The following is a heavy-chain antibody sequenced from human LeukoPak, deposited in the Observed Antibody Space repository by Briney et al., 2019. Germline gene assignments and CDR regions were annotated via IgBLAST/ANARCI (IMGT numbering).Heavy chain of an antibody. V-gene: IGHV1-2*02. CDR3: AIGMLRGARADY. D-gene: IGHD3-10*01. CDR2: IDPNSGGT. Sequence: ASVKVSCKASGYTFTCYYMHWVRQAPGQGLEWMGWIDPNSGGTDYAQKFQGRVTMTRDTSISTAYMELTRLRSDDTAMYYCAIGMLRGARADYWGQGTLVTVSS. CDR1: GYTFTCYY. J-gene: IGHJ4*02.